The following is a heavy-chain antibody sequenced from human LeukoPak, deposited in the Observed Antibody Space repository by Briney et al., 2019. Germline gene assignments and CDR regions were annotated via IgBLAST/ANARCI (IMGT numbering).Heavy chain of an antibody. Sequence: GASVKVSCKASGYTFPSYFMHWVRQAPGQGLEWMGIINPTGGSTTYAQKFQGRVTMTRDTSTSTVYMELSSLRSEDTAVYYCARNYDPPDEDSSGWYERFDYWGQGALVTVSS. V-gene: IGHV1-46*01. D-gene: IGHD6-19*01. CDR3: ARNYDPPDEDSSGWYERFDY. CDR2: INPTGGST. CDR1: GYTFPSYF. J-gene: IGHJ4*02.